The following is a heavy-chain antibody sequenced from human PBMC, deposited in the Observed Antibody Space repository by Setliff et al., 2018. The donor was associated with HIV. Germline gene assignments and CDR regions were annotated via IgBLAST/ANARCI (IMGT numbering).Heavy chain of an antibody. V-gene: IGHV4-59*08. D-gene: IGHD2-21*02. CDR1: GGSISNYY. J-gene: IGHJ4*02. Sequence: SETLSLTCTVSGGSISNYYWSWIRQPPGKGLEWIGCGYYSGITHYDPSLKSRVSISVDASKTQFSLRLNSVTVADTAVYFRARSSRGSLRDLDYWGPGTLVTVSS. CDR3: ARSSRGSLRDLDY. CDR2: GYYSGIT.